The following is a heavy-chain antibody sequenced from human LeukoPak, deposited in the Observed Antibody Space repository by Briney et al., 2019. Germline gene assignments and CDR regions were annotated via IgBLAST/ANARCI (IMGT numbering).Heavy chain of an antibody. J-gene: IGHJ6*03. CDR2: FYYSGST. CDR1: GGSISSSSYY. D-gene: IGHD3-9*01. V-gene: IGHV4-39*07. Sequence: SETLSLTCTVSGGSISSSSYYWGWVRQPPGKGLEWIGSFYYSGSTYYNPSLKSRVTISVDTSKNQFSLKLSSVTAADTAVYYCARGRYFDWLLVCYMDVWGKGTTVTVSS. CDR3: ARGRYFDWLLVCYMDV.